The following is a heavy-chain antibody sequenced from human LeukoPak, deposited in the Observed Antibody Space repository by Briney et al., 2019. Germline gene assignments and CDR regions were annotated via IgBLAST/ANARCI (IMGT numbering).Heavy chain of an antibody. CDR1: GFTFSTYA. D-gene: IGHD3-10*01. V-gene: IGHV3-23*01. J-gene: IGHJ4*02. CDR3: AKRVRGVIVDRYYFNY. CDR2: ISGSGGT. Sequence: GGSLRLSCAASGFTFSTYAMSWVRQAPGKGLEWVSAISGSGGTYHADSVKGRFTISRDNSKNTLYLQMNSLRAEDTAVYYCAKRVRGVIVDRYYFNYWGQGTLVTVPS.